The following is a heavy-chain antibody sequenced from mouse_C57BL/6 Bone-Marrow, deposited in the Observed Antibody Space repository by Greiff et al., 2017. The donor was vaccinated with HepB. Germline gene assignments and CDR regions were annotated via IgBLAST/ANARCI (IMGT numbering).Heavy chain of an antibody. Sequence: QVQLKQPGAELVKPGASVKVSCKASGYTFTSYWMHWVKQRPGQGLEWIGRIHPSDSDTNYNQKFKGKATLTVDKSSSTAYMQLSSLTSEDSAVYYCAISGYDGSSNWYCDVWGTGTTVTVSS. CDR2: IHPSDSDT. D-gene: IGHD1-1*01. V-gene: IGHV1-74*01. CDR1: GYTFTSYW. CDR3: AISGYDGSSNWYCDV. J-gene: IGHJ1*03.